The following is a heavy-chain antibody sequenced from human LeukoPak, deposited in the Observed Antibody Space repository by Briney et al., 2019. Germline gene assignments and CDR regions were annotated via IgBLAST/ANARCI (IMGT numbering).Heavy chain of an antibody. CDR1: GSTFSNYW. J-gene: IGHJ4*02. CDR3: ARLRRSYYYDSSGYYQDDY. D-gene: IGHD3-22*01. V-gene: IGHV3-74*01. CDR2: INSDGSST. Sequence: GGSLRLSCAASGSTFSNYWMHWVRQAPGKGLVWVSRINSDGSSTSYADSVKGRFTLSRDNAKNTLYLQMNSLRAEDTAVYYCARLRRSYYYDSSGYYQDDYWGQGTLVTVSS.